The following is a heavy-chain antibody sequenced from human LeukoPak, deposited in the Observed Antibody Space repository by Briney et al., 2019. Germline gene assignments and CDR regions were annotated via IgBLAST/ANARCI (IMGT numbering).Heavy chain of an antibody. V-gene: IGHV4-39*07. CDR2: IYYSGST. CDR3: ARDPGTIFGVAYFDY. CDR1: GGSISSSSYY. J-gene: IGHJ4*02. Sequence: SETLSLTCTVSGGSISSSSYYWGWIRQPPGKGLEWIGSIYYSGSTYYNPSLKSRVTISVDTSKNQFSLKLSSVTAADTAVYYCARDPGTIFGVAYFDYWGQGTLVTVSS. D-gene: IGHD3-3*01.